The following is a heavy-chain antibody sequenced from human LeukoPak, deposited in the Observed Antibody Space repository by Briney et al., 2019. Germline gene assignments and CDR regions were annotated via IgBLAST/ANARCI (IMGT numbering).Heavy chain of an antibody. Sequence: PGGSLRLSCAASGFPFSAYSIYWVRQAPGKGLEWVSSISSDSSYIFYADSVKGRFTISRDNSKNTLYLQMNSLRAEDTAVYYCAKSELTGYSSGYPLDYWGQGTLVTVSS. J-gene: IGHJ4*02. D-gene: IGHD6-19*01. CDR1: GFPFSAYS. CDR2: ISSDSSYI. CDR3: AKSELTGYSSGYPLDY. V-gene: IGHV3-21*04.